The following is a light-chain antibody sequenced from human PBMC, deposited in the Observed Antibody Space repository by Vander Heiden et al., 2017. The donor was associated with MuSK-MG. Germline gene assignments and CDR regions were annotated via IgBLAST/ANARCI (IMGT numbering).Light chain of an antibody. J-gene: IGKJ3*01. V-gene: IGKV1-27*01. CDR2: GAT. Sequence: DIQMTQSPSSLSASVGDRVSITCRASQDIRDYLAWYQQQPGKVPKLLIYGATTLQSGVPARFSGSGSGTDFTLTISSLQPEDVATYYCKNYHTVPFTFGPGTQVDF. CDR3: KNYHTVPFT. CDR1: QDIRDY.